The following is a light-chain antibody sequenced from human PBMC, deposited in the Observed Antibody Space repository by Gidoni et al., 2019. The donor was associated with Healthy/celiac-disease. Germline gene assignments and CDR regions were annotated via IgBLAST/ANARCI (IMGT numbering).Light chain of an antibody. CDR2: DAS. J-gene: IGKJ4*01. Sequence: IQMTQSPSSLSASVGDRVTITCQASQDISNYLNWYQQKPGKAPKLLIYDASNLETGVPSRFGGSGSGTDFTFAISSLQPEDIATYYCQQYDNLPLTFGGGTKVEIK. CDR3: QQYDNLPLT. V-gene: IGKV1-33*01. CDR1: QDISNY.